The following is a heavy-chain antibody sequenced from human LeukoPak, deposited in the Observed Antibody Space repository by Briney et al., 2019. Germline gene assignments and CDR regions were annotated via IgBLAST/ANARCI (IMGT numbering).Heavy chain of an antibody. V-gene: IGHV1-69*04. CDR1: GGTFSSYA. Sequence: GSSVKVSCKASGGTFSSYAISWVRQAPGQGLEWMGRIIPILGIANYAQKFQGRVTITADKSTSTAYMELSSLRSEDTAVYYCAREFPSSGWLDYWGQGTLVTVSS. D-gene: IGHD6-19*01. CDR2: IIPILGIA. CDR3: AREFPSSGWLDY. J-gene: IGHJ4*02.